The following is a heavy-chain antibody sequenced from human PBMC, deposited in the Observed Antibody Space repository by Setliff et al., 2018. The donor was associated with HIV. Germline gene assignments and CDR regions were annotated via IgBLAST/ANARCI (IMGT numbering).Heavy chain of an antibody. V-gene: IGHV1-2*02. Sequence: ASVKVSCKASGYSFTDYYMHWVRQAPGQGLEWMGWINPNSGGTNYAQKFQGRVNMTRDTSISTTYMELSRLRSDDTAVYYCARHRYYDILFDPWGQGTLVTVSS. CDR2: INPNSGGT. CDR1: GYSFTDYY. CDR3: ARHRYYDILFDP. D-gene: IGHD3-9*01. J-gene: IGHJ5*02.